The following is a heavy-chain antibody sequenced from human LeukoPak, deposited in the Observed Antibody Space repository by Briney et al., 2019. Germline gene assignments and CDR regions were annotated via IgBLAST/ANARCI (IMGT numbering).Heavy chain of an antibody. V-gene: IGHV4-34*01. D-gene: IGHD5-18*01. CDR2: INHSGST. CDR1: GESFSGYY. Sequence: SETLSLTCAVSGESFSGYYWSWIRHPPGKGLEWIAEINHSGSTNYNPSLQCRVTISVDTSKNQFSLQLNSVTAADTAVYYCARGAPKEIQLWLRLRGVAFDVWGQGTMVTVSS. CDR3: ARGAPKEIQLWLRLRGVAFDV. J-gene: IGHJ3*01.